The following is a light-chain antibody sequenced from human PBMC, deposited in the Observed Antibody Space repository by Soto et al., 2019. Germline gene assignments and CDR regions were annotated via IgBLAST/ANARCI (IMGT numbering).Light chain of an antibody. Sequence: DIQLTQSPSSLSASVGDRVLITCRASQSIRIYLNWYQQRPGTAPKLLIYSATTLHGGVSSRFSGSGSGTEFTLTISSLQPEDFATYYCQQSNITPRTFGQGTKVEIK. CDR2: SAT. CDR3: QQSNITPRT. V-gene: IGKV1-39*01. J-gene: IGKJ1*01. CDR1: QSIRIY.